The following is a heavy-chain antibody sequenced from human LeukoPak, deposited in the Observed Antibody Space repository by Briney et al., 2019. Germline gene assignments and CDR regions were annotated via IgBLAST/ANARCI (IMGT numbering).Heavy chain of an antibody. Sequence: SETLSLTCTVSGASVSSSNYYWSWIRQPPGKGLEWIGYIYYSGSTNYNPSLKSRVTISVATSKNQFSLKLGSVTAADTAVYYCARDRSGTYYDHWGQGTLVTVSS. CDR2: IYYSGST. D-gene: IGHD3-10*01. CDR3: ARDRSGTYYDH. CDR1: GASVSSSNYY. J-gene: IGHJ4*02. V-gene: IGHV4-61*01.